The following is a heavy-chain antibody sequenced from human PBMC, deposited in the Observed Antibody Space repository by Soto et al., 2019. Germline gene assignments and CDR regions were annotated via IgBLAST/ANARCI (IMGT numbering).Heavy chain of an antibody. V-gene: IGHV3-15*01. D-gene: IGHD1-7*01. Sequence: EVQLVESGGGLVKPGGSLRLSCASSGFTFSNAWMSWVRQAPGKGLEWVGRIKSKTDGGTTDYAAPVKGRFTISRDDSKNTLYLQMNSLKTEDTAVYYCTTDYVIKTTDYWGQGTLVTVSS. J-gene: IGHJ4*02. CDR3: TTDYVIKTTDY. CDR1: GFTFSNAW. CDR2: IKSKTDGGTT.